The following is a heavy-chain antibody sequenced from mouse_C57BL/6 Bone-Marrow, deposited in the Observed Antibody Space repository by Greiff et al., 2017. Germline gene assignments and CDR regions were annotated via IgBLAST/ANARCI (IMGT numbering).Heavy chain of an antibody. D-gene: IGHD1-1*01. Sequence: QVQLQQSGPGLVQPSQSLSITCTVSGFSLTSYGVHWVRQSPGKGLEWLGVIWRGGSTDYNAAFMPRLSITKDNSKSQVFFKMNSLQADDTAIYYCAKRGYYGSSYAMDYWGQGTSVTVSS. J-gene: IGHJ4*01. CDR2: IWRGGST. V-gene: IGHV2-5*01. CDR1: GFSLTSYG. CDR3: AKRGYYGSSYAMDY.